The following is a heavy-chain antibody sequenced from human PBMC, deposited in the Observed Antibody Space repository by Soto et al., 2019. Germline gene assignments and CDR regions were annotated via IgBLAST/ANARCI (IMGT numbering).Heavy chain of an antibody. Sequence: EVQLLESGGGLVQPGGSLRLSCAASGFTFNNFAMNWVRQAPGKGLEWVSSISGGGGNTYYADSVKGRFTVSRDNSXXTXXLQMDSLRAEDTAVYYCAKDRPPSDGAYAGVLFDYWGQGTLVTVSS. CDR3: AKDRPPSDGAYAGVLFDY. D-gene: IGHD4-17*01. V-gene: IGHV3-23*01. J-gene: IGHJ4*02. CDR2: ISGGGGNT. CDR1: GFTFNNFA.